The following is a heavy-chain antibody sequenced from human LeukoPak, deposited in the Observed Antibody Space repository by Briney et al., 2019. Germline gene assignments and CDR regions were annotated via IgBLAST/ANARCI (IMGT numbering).Heavy chain of an antibody. Sequence: GESLKISCKGSGYSFTSYWIGWVRQMPGKGLEWMGIIYPDDSDTRYSPSFQGQVTISADKSISTAYLQWSSLKASDTAMYYCARGSRYCSSTSCYQTYYYYYMDVWGKGTTVTVSS. CDR1: GYSFTSYW. CDR2: IYPDDSDT. CDR3: ARGSRYCSSTSCYQTYYYYYMDV. D-gene: IGHD2-2*01. J-gene: IGHJ6*03. V-gene: IGHV5-51*01.